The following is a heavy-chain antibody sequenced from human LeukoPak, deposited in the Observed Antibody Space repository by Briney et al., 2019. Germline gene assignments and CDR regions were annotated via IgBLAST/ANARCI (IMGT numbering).Heavy chain of an antibody. CDR1: GGTFSSYA. J-gene: IGHJ4*02. Sequence: EASVKVSCKASGGTFSSYAISWVRQAPGQGLEWMGGIIPIFGTANYAQKFQGRVTITTDESTSTAYMELSSLRSEDTAVYYCARALFGLRGSSWDYFDYWGQGTLVTVSS. CDR3: ARALFGLRGSSWDYFDY. V-gene: IGHV1-69*05. CDR2: IIPIFGTA. D-gene: IGHD6-13*01.